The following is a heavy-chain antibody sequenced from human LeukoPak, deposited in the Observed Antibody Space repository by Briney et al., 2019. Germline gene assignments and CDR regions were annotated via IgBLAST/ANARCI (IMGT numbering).Heavy chain of an antibody. D-gene: IGHD6-19*01. Sequence: GGSLRLSCAASGFTFSSYAMSWVRQAPGKGLEWVSTISGSGGSTYYADSVKGRFTISRDNSKNTLYLQMNSLRAEDTAVYYCAKVGSGWYGVDYWGQGTLVTVSS. V-gene: IGHV3-23*01. CDR2: ISGSGGST. J-gene: IGHJ4*02. CDR1: GFTFSSYA. CDR3: AKVGSGWYGVDY.